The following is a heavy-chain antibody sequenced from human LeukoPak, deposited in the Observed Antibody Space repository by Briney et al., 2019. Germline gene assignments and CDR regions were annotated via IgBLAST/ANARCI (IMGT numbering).Heavy chain of an antibody. Sequence: GGSLRLSCVVSGFTISSHGMHWVRQAPGKGLEWVAMISYHGSAKYYGDSVQGRFTISRDISENTLYLQMDSLRPEDTAVYYCSTDGTPKFEYWGQGTLVTVSS. CDR2: ISYHGSAK. J-gene: IGHJ4*02. D-gene: IGHD1-26*01. CDR1: GFTISSHG. V-gene: IGHV3-30*03. CDR3: STDGTPKFEY.